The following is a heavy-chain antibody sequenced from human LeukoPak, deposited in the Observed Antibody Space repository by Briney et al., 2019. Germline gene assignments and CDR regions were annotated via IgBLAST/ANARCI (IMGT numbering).Heavy chain of an antibody. CDR2: ISGSGGAT. D-gene: IGHD3-22*01. V-gene: IGHV3-23*01. CDR1: GFTFSSYA. Sequence: GGSLRLSCAASGFTFSSYAMSWVRQAPGKGLEWVSAISGSGGATYYADSVKGRFTISRDNSKNTLYLQMNSLRAEDTAVFYCAKEGGRYYDSRGNYWGQGALVTVSS. CDR3: AKEGGRYYDSRGNY. J-gene: IGHJ4*02.